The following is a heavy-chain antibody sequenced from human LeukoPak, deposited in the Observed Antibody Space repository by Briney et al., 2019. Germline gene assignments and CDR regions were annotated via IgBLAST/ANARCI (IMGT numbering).Heavy chain of an antibody. CDR1: GGSFSGYY. J-gene: IGHJ3*02. Sequence: PSETLSLTCAVYGGSFSGYYWSWIRQPPGKGLEWIGEINHSGSTNYNPSLKSRVTISVDTSKNQFSLKLSSVTAADTAVYYCASHYFDDTFDIWGRGTVVTVSS. CDR2: INHSGST. D-gene: IGHD3-10*01. V-gene: IGHV4-34*01. CDR3: ASHYFDDTFDI.